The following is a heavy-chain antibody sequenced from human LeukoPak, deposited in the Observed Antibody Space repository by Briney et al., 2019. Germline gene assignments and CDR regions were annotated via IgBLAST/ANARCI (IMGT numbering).Heavy chain of an antibody. CDR1: GFTVSSNY. CDR3: ARDSKGLLDAFDI. V-gene: IGHV3-53*01. Sequence: GGSLRLSCAASGFTVSSNYMSWVRQAPGKGLEWVSVIYSGGSTYYADSVKGRFTISRDNSKNTLYLQMNSLGAEDTAVYYCARDSKGLLDAFDIWGQGTMVTVSS. D-gene: IGHD3-10*01. J-gene: IGHJ3*02. CDR2: IYSGGST.